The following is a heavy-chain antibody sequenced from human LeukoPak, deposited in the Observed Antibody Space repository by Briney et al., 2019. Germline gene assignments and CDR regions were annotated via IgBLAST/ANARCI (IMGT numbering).Heavy chain of an antibody. J-gene: IGHJ3*02. D-gene: IGHD3-22*01. V-gene: IGHV3-33*01. CDR3: ARDSLTMTHSVAFDI. CDR2: IWYDGSNK. CDR1: GFTFSSYG. Sequence: PGRSLRLSCAASGFTFSSYGMHWVRQAPGKGLEWVAVIWYDGSNKYYADSVKGRFTISRDNSKNTLYLQMNSLRAEDTAVYYCARDSLTMTHSVAFDIWGQGTMVTVSS.